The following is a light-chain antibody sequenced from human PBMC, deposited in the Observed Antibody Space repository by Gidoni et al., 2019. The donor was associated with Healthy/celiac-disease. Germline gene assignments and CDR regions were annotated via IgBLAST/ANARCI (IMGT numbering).Light chain of an antibody. CDR2: DAS. Sequence: EIVLTQSPATLSLSPGERATLSCRASQSVSSYLAWYQQKPGQAPRLLIFDASNRATGIPARFRGSGSGTVFTLTISSLEPEDFAVYSCQQRSNWVRTFGQGTKVEIK. CDR1: QSVSSY. V-gene: IGKV3-11*01. CDR3: QQRSNWVRT. J-gene: IGKJ1*01.